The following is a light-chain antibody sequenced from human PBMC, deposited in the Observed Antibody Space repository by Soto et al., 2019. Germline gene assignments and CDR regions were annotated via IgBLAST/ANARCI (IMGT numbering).Light chain of an antibody. CDR2: AVS. Sequence: DIQMTQSPSSLSASVGDRVTITCRASQGISDYLAWYQQKPGKVPKLLIYAVSTLQSGVPSRFSGSGSGTDFTLTISSLQPKDVATYYCQSYNSAPQYTFGQGTKLEIK. V-gene: IGKV1-27*01. J-gene: IGKJ2*01. CDR1: QGISDY. CDR3: QSYNSAPQYT.